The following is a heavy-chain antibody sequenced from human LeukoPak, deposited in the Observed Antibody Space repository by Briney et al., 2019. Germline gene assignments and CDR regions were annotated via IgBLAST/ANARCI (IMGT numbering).Heavy chain of an antibody. CDR3: ARAPHSSSWYSPYYYYMDV. V-gene: IGHV3-33*01. CDR1: GFTFSSYG. Sequence: GRSLRLSCAASGFTFSSYGMHWVRQAPGKGLEWVAVIWYDGSNKYYADSVKGRFTISRDNSKNTLYLQMNSLRDEDTAVYYCARAPHSSSWYSPYYYYMDVWGKGTTVTVSS. D-gene: IGHD6-13*01. J-gene: IGHJ6*03. CDR2: IWYDGSNK.